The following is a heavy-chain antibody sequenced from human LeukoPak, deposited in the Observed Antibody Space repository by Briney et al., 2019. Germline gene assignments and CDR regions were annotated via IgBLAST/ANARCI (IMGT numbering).Heavy chain of an antibody. CDR3: AGGGSVVVPAAMGYFQH. Sequence: ASVKVSCKASGYTFTGYYMHWVRQAPGQGLEWMGWINPNSGGTNYAQKFQGRVTMTRDTSISTAYMELSRLRSDDTAVYYCAGGGSVVVPAAMGYFQHWGQGTLVTVSS. CDR2: INPNSGGT. J-gene: IGHJ1*01. CDR1: GYTFTGYY. V-gene: IGHV1-2*02. D-gene: IGHD2-2*01.